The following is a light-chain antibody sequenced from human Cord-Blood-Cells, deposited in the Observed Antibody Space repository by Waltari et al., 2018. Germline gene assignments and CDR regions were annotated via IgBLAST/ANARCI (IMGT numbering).Light chain of an antibody. Sequence: QSALTQPASVSGSPGPSNTISCTRTSSDVGRYNLVSWYQQHPGKAPKLMIYEGSKRTSGVSNRFSGSKSGNTASLTISGLQAEDEADYYCCSYAGSSTWVFGGGTKLTVL. J-gene: IGLJ3*02. CDR1: SSDVGRYNL. CDR3: CSYAGSSTWV. V-gene: IGLV2-23*01. CDR2: EGS.